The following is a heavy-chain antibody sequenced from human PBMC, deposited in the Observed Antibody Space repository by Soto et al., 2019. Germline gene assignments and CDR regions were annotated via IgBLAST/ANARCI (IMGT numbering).Heavy chain of an antibody. CDR2: IRGSGGST. CDR3: AKNGAGSWYLPFDY. J-gene: IGHJ4*02. Sequence: GGSLRLSCEASGFSFSGYWMSWVRQSPGKGLEWVSDIRGSGGSTYYADSVKGRFTISRDNSKNTLYLQMNSLRAEDTAVYYCAKNGAGSWYLPFDYWGQGTLVTVSS. D-gene: IGHD2-15*01. V-gene: IGHV3-23*01. CDR1: GFSFSGYW.